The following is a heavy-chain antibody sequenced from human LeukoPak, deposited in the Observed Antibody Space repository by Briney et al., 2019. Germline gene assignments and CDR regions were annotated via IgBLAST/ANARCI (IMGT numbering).Heavy chain of an antibody. D-gene: IGHD3-22*01. CDR3: ATVSWGSGYSIDY. CDR2: IYYSGST. Sequence: YPSETLSLTCTVSGGSISSGDYYWSWTRQPPGKGLEWIGYIYYSGSTYYNPSLKSRVTISVDTSKNQFSLKLSSVTAADTAVYYCATVSWGSGYSIDYWGQGTLVTVSS. J-gene: IGHJ4*02. V-gene: IGHV4-30-4*01. CDR1: GGSISSGDYY.